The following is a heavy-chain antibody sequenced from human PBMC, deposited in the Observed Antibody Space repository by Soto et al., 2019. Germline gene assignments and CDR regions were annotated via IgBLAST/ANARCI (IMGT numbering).Heavy chain of an antibody. D-gene: IGHD2-15*01. J-gene: IGHJ4*02. V-gene: IGHV4-59*08. CDR3: ARQAIGYYFDY. CDR1: GGSFSGYY. Sequence: TSETLSLTCAVYGGSFSGYYWSWIRQPPGKGLEWIGYIYYSGSTNYNPSLKSRVTISVDTSKNQFSLKLSSVTAADTAVYYCARQAIGYYFDYWGQRTLVTVSS. CDR2: IYYSGST.